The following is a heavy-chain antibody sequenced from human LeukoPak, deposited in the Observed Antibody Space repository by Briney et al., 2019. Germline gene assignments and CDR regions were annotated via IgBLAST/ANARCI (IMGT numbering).Heavy chain of an antibody. CDR2: IIPIFGTA. CDR1: GGTFSSYA. CDR3: ATALLGYCSSTSCYAYYYYGTDV. Sequence: SVKVSCKASGGTFSSYAISWVRQAPGQGLEWMGGIIPIFGTANYAQKFQGRVTITADESTSTAYMELSSLRSEDTAVYYCATALLGYCSSTSCYAYYYYGTDVWGQGTTVTVSS. J-gene: IGHJ6*02. D-gene: IGHD2-2*01. V-gene: IGHV1-69*13.